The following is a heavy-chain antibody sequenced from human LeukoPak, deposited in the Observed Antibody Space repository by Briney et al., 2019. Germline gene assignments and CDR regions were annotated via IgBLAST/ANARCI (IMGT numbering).Heavy chain of an antibody. CDR3: ARDGDVAQQPNAFDI. CDR2: IIPIFGTA. J-gene: IGHJ3*02. CDR1: GGTFSSYA. D-gene: IGHD5-12*01. Sequence: ASVKVSCKASGGTFSSYAISWVGQAPGQGLEWMGGIIPIFGTANYAQKFQGRVTITADESTSTAYMELSSLRSEDTAVYYCARDGDVAQQPNAFDIWGQGTMVTVSS. V-gene: IGHV1-69*01.